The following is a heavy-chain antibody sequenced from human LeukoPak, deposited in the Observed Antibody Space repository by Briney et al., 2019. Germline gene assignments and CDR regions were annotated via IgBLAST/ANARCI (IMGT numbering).Heavy chain of an antibody. D-gene: IGHD3-16*01. CDR2: INPGNGNT. J-gene: IGHJ4*02. Sequence: ASVKVSCKASGYTLTSYAMHWVRQAPGQSLEWMGWINPGNGNTKYSQKFQGRVAITRDTSASTAYMELSSLRSEDTAVYYCARDRGGAGDFDYWGQGTLVTVSS. V-gene: IGHV1-3*01. CDR3: ARDRGGAGDFDY. CDR1: GYTLTSYA.